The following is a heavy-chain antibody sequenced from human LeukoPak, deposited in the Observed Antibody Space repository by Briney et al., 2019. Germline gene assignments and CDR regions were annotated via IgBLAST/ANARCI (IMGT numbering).Heavy chain of an antibody. D-gene: IGHD6-19*01. CDR1: GFTFSSYG. CDR2: IWYDGSNK. V-gene: IGHV3-33*01. Sequence: GRSLRLSCAASGFTFSSYGMHWVRQAPGKGLEWVAVIWYDGSNKYYADSVKGRFTISRDNSKNTLYQQMNSLRAEDTAVYYCARDPVSGSGWFYYYYGMDVWGQGTTVTVSS. CDR3: ARDPVSGSGWFYYYYGMDV. J-gene: IGHJ6*02.